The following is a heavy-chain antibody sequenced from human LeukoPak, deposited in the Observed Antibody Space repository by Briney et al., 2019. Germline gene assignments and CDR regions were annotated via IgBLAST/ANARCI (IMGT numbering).Heavy chain of an antibody. D-gene: IGHD3-10*01. CDR3: ARGDIYYYGSGIVDY. Sequence: GGSLRLSCAASGFTFSSYGMHWVRQAPGKGLEWVAVIWYDGSNKYYADSVKGRFTISRDNSKNTLYLQMNSLRAEDTAVYYCARGDIYYYGSGIVDYWGQGTLVTVSS. CDR1: GFTFSSYG. V-gene: IGHV3-33*08. J-gene: IGHJ4*02. CDR2: IWYDGSNK.